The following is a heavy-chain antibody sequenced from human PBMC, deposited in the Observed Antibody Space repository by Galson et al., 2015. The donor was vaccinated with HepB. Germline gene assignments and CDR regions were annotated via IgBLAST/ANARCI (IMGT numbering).Heavy chain of an antibody. CDR3: ARDPSSNSNGMDV. V-gene: IGHV4-31*03. CDR2: IFYTGNS. D-gene: IGHD6-6*01. Sequence: TLSLTCTVSGGAISSGDYYWSWIRQHPGKGLEWIAFIFYTGNSYYNPSLKSRVTISVDTSKNQFSLKLNSVTAADTAVYYCARDPSSNSNGMDVWGQGTMVTVSS. J-gene: IGHJ6*02. CDR1: GGAISSGDYY.